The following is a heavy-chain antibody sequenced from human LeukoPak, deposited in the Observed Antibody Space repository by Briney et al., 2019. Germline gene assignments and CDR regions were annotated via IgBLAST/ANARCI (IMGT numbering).Heavy chain of an antibody. D-gene: IGHD1-26*01. CDR3: ARQIYSGSAIDF. Sequence: PSEPLSLTCIVSGDSISSTNYYWGWIRQPPGKGLEWIGSIYYSGSTSDHPSLKSRVTIFADTSKNQFSLKLSSVTAADTAVYYCARQIYSGSAIDFWGQGTLVTVSS. J-gene: IGHJ4*02. V-gene: IGHV4-39*01. CDR1: GDSISSTNYY. CDR2: IYYSGST.